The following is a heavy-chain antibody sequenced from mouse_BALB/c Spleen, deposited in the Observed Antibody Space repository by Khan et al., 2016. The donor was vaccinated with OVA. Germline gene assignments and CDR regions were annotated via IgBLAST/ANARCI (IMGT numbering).Heavy chain of an antibody. D-gene: IGHD1-1*01. CDR2: IYPFNDAT. J-gene: IGHJ3*01. V-gene: IGHV1S136*01. Sequence: EVQLQQSGPEVVKPGASVKMSCKASGYTFTSYVMHWVKQKPGQGLEWIGYIYPFNDATKFNEKFNGKATLTSDKSSSTAYMELSSLTSEDSAVYYCDPVGSYYVSFFYWGQGTLVTVSA. CDR1: GYTFTSYV. CDR3: DPVGSYYVSFFY.